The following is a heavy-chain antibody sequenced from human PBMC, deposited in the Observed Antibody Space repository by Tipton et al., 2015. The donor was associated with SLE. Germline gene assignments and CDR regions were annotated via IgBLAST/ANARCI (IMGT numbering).Heavy chain of an antibody. CDR1: GFTFSSYE. CDR2: ISSSGSTI. D-gene: IGHD6-6*01. J-gene: IGHJ4*02. Sequence: LRLSCAASGFTFSSYEMNWVRQAPGKGLEWVSYISSSGSTIYYADSVKGRFTISRDNAKNSLYLQMNSLRAEDTAVYYCARVGAYSSSSGLYWGQGTLVTVSS. V-gene: IGHV3-48*03. CDR3: ARVGAYSSSSGLY.